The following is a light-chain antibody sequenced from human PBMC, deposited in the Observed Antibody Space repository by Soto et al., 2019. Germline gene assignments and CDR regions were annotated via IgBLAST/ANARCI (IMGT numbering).Light chain of an antibody. CDR1: SSDVGRYSL. CDR3: CSYAGSGSYV. V-gene: IGLV2-23*01. Sequence: QSALTQPASVPGSPGQSITISCTGASSDVGRYSLVSWYQHHPGKAPKLVIYEDNKWPSGVSNRFSGSKSGNTASLTISGLQAEDEADYYCCSYAGSGSYVFGTGTKVTVL. J-gene: IGLJ1*01. CDR2: EDN.